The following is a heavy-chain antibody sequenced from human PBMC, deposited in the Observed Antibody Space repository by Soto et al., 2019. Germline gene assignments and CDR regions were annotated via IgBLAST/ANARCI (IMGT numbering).Heavy chain of an antibody. V-gene: IGHV3-23*01. CDR1: GFTFSSYA. D-gene: IGHD1-26*01. CDR3: AKWGGSGSYYGGYYFHY. Sequence: EVQLLESGGGLVQPGGSLRLSCAASGFTFSSYAMSWVRQAPGKGLEWVSAISGSGGSTYYADSVKGRFTISRDNSKNTLYLQMNRLRAEDTAVYYCAKWGGSGSYYGGYYFHYWGQGTLVTVSS. J-gene: IGHJ4*02. CDR2: ISGSGGST.